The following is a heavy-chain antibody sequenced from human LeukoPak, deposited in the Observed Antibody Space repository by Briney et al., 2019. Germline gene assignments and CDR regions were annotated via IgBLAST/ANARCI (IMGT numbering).Heavy chain of an antibody. V-gene: IGHV3-7*03. CDR1: GFTFSSYW. J-gene: IGHJ1*01. CDR3: ATPDLGYCSGGSCYGEYFQH. Sequence: GGSLRLSCAASGFTFSSYWMSWVRQAPGKGLEWVANIKQDGSEKYYVDSVKGRFTISRDNAKNSLYLQMNSLSAEDTAVYYCATPDLGYCSGGSCYGEYFQHWGQGTLVTVSS. D-gene: IGHD2-15*01. CDR2: IKQDGSEK.